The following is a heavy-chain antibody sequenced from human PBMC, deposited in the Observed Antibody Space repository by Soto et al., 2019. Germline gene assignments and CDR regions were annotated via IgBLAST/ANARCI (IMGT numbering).Heavy chain of an antibody. CDR3: ARGQRGRGYDILTGYYKHYYYYMDV. Sequence: PSETLSLTCAVYGGSLSGYYWSWIRQPPGKGLEWIGEINHSGSTNYNPSLKSRVTISVDTSKNQFSLKLSSVTAADTAVYYCARGQRGRGYDILTGYYKHYYYYMDVWGKGTTVTVSS. CDR1: GGSLSGYY. D-gene: IGHD3-9*01. J-gene: IGHJ6*03. V-gene: IGHV4-34*01. CDR2: INHSGST.